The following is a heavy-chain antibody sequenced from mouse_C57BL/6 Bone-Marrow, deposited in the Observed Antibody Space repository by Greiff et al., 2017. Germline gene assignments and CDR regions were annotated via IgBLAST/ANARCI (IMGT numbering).Heavy chain of an antibody. CDR3: ARSFITTVVALDLTGYFDV. V-gene: IGHV1-53*01. Sequence: QVQLQQPGTELVKPGASVKLSCKASGYTFTSYWMHWVKQRPGQGLEWIGNINPSNGGTNYNEKFKSKATLTVDKSSSTAYMQLSSLTSEDSAVYYCARSFITTVVALDLTGYFDVWGTGTTVTVSS. J-gene: IGHJ1*03. CDR2: INPSNGGT. D-gene: IGHD1-1*01. CDR1: GYTFTSYW.